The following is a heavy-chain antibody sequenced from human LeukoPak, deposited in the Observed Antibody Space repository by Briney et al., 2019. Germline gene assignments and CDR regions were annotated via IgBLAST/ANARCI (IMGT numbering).Heavy chain of an antibody. V-gene: IGHV1-46*01. CDR1: GYTFTSYY. J-gene: IGHJ5*02. CDR2: INPSGGST. Sequence: GASVKVSCKASGYTFTSYYMHWVRQAPGQGLEWMGIINPSGGSTSYAQKFQGRVTMTRDTSTSTVYMELSSLRSEDTAVYYCARERTDYYDSSGYYYGGGWFDPWGQGTLVTVSS. D-gene: IGHD3-22*01. CDR3: ARERTDYYDSSGYYYGGGWFDP.